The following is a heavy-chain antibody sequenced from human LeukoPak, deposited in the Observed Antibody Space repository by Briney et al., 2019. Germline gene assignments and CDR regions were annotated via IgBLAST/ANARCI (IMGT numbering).Heavy chain of an antibody. CDR2: IYYSGST. CDR1: GGSISSTSYY. V-gene: IGHV4-39*01. CDR3: AKAGVRYFGSSGLYAFDF. Sequence: NPSETLSLTCAVSGGSISSTSYYWAWIRQPPGKGLEWIGTIYYSGSTYHNPSLKSRVTLSVDTSRNQFSLRLSSVDAADTAVYYCAKAGVRYFGSSGLYAFDFWGQGTTVTVSS. J-gene: IGHJ3*01. D-gene: IGHD3-22*01.